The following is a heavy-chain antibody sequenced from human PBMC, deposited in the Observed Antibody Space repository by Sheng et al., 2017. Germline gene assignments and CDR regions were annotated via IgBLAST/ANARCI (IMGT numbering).Heavy chain of an antibody. Sequence: QVQLAQSGAEVKKPGASVKVSCKASGYTLTSYYMYWVRQAPGQGLEWVGIINPRDGSTSYAQKFQGRVTMTRDTSTSTVYMELSSLRFEDTAVYYCARVDCRGGSCYSVGDYWGQGTLV. CDR3: ARVDCRGGSCYSVGDY. J-gene: IGHJ4*02. D-gene: IGHD2-15*01. CDR1: GYTLTSYY. V-gene: IGHV1-46*01. CDR2: INPRDGST.